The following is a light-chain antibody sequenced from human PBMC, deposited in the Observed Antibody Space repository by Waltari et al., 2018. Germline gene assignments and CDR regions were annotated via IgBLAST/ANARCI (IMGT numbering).Light chain of an antibody. CDR1: QSVSTN. J-gene: IGKJ5*01. CDR3: QQRANWPIT. CDR2: GAS. V-gene: IGKV3-15*01. Sequence: EIVMTQSPAILSASPGERATLSCRASQSVSTNLAWYQQKPGQAPRLLIYGASTRATGIPDRFSGSGSGTEFTLTISSLEPEDFAVYYCQQRANWPITFGQGTRLEIK.